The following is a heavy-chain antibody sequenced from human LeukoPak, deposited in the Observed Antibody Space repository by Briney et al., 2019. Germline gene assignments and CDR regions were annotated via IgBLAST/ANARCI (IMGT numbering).Heavy chain of an antibody. CDR3: ARGLGYCTSTTCLLPFNY. Sequence: GGSLRLSCAASGFTVSTYYMTWVRQAPGKGLECVSVIYSGGSTYYADSVKGRFTVSRDNSKNTLYLQMNSLRAEDTAMYYCARGLGYCTSTTCLLPFNYWGQGTLVTVSS. V-gene: IGHV3-53*01. CDR1: GFTVSTYY. CDR2: IYSGGST. D-gene: IGHD2-2*01. J-gene: IGHJ4*02.